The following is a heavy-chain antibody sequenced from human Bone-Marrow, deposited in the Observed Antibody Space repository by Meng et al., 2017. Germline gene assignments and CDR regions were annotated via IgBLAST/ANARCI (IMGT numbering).Heavy chain of an antibody. D-gene: IGHD2-15*01. V-gene: IGHV3-30*04. Sequence: GESLKISCAASGFTFSGYAMHWVRQAPGKGLEWVAVISYDGSNKYYADSVKGRFTISRDNSKNTLYLQMNSLRAEDTAVYYCARGLGYCSGGSCYSDYWGQGTLVTVSS. CDR1: GFTFSGYA. CDR2: ISYDGSNK. J-gene: IGHJ4*02. CDR3: ARGLGYCSGGSCYSDY.